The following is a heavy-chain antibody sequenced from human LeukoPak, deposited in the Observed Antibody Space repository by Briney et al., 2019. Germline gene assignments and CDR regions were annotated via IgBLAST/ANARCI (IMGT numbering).Heavy chain of an antibody. CDR3: ARHQLRSYGDYFDY. Sequence: SETLSLTCTVSGGSISSSSYYWGWIRQPPGKGLEWIGSIYYSGSTYYNPSLKSRVTISVDTSKNQFSLKLSSVTAADTAVYYCARHQLRSYGDYFDYWGQGTLVTVSS. D-gene: IGHD2-2*01. CDR2: IYYSGST. CDR1: GGSISSSSYY. V-gene: IGHV4-39*01. J-gene: IGHJ4*02.